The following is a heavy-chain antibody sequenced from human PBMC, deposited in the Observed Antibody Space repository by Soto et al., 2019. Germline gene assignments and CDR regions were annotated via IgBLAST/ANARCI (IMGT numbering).Heavy chain of an antibody. CDR1: GFTFSSYA. J-gene: IGHJ6*02. V-gene: IGHV3-23*01. CDR3: AKVYGYYYYYGMDV. D-gene: IGHD2-8*01. CDR2: ISGSGGST. Sequence: GSLRLSCAASGFTFSSYAMSWVRQAPGKGLEWVSAISGSGGSTYYADSVKGRFTISRDNSKNTLYLQMNSLRAEDTAVYYCAKVYGYYYYYGMDVWGQGTTVTVSS.